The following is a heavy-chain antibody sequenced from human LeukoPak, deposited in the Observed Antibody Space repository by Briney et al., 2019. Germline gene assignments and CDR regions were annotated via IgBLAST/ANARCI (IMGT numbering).Heavy chain of an antibody. CDR3: ARDIHSSGYYFDY. Sequence: GSLRLSCAASGFTFSSYAMHWVRQAPGKGLEWVAVISYDGSNKYYADSVKGRFTISRDNSKNTLYLQMNSLRAEDTAVYYCARDIHSSGYYFDYWGQGTLVTVSS. CDR2: ISYDGSNK. CDR1: GFTFSSYA. J-gene: IGHJ4*02. V-gene: IGHV3-30-3*01. D-gene: IGHD3-22*01.